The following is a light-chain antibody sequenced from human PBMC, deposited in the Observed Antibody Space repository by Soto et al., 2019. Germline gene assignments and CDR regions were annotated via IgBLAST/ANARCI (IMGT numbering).Light chain of an antibody. J-gene: IGKJ4*01. CDR3: QQHVSPLT. Sequence: EIVLTQSPGTLSLSPGERATLSCRASQSVSSSYLAWYQQKPGQAPRLLIYGASSRATGIPDRFSGSGSGTDFTLTISRLEPEDVAAYYCQQHVSPLTFVGVTKV. CDR2: GAS. CDR1: QSVSSSY. V-gene: IGKV3-20*01.